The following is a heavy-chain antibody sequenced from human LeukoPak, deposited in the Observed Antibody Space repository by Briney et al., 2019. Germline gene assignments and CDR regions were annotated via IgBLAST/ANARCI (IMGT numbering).Heavy chain of an antibody. Sequence: KPGGSLRLSCAASGFTFSSYSMNWVRQAPGKGLEWVSFISSSSRSYIYYADSVKGRFTISRDNAKNSLYLQMNSLRAEDTAVYYCARFIAAPYYFDYWGRGTLVTVSS. J-gene: IGHJ4*02. D-gene: IGHD6-13*01. V-gene: IGHV3-21*01. CDR3: ARFIAAPYYFDY. CDR1: GFTFSSYS. CDR2: ISSSSRSYI.